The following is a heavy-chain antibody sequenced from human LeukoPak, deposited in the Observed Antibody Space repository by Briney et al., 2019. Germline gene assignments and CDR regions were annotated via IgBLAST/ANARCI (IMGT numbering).Heavy chain of an antibody. D-gene: IGHD3-9*01. CDR2: MKEDGSDI. CDR3: ARGGARYLDS. V-gene: IGHV3-7*01. CDR1: GFDFNSYT. J-gene: IGHJ4*02. Sequence: GGSLRLSCVASGFDFNSYTMSWARQAPGKGLEWVAKMKEDGSDIHYVDSVKGRFTICRDNAKNSLCLQMSSLRADDTAVYYCARGGARYLDSWGQGILATVSS.